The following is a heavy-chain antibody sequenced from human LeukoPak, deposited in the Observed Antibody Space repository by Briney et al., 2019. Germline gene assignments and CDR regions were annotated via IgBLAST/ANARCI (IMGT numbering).Heavy chain of an antibody. D-gene: IGHD3-3*01. CDR3: ARGRRLRFLEWDY. CDR1: GGSISSGGYY. J-gene: IGHJ4*02. V-gene: IGHV4-31*03. Sequence: PSETLSLTCTVSGGSISSGGYYWSWIRQHPGKGLEWIGYIYYSGSTYYNPSLKSRVTISVDTSKNQFSLKLSSVTAADTAVYYCARGRRLRFLEWDYWGQGTLATVSS. CDR2: IYYSGST.